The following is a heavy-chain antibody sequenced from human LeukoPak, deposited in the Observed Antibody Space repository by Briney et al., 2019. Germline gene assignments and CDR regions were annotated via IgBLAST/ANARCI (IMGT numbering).Heavy chain of an antibody. D-gene: IGHD6-19*01. CDR1: GFTFTTYW. J-gene: IGHJ1*01. Sequence: GGSLRLSCAASGFTFTTYWMYWVRQAPGKGLEWVATISKDGSVKYYVDSVKGRFTISRDNAKNSLYLQMNNLRAEDTAVYHCAKDHISGWSYQHWGQGTLVTVSS. V-gene: IGHV3-7*03. CDR2: ISKDGSVK. CDR3: AKDHISGWSYQH.